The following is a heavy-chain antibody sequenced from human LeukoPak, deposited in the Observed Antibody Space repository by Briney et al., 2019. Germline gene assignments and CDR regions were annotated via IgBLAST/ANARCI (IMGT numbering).Heavy chain of an antibody. CDR1: GVTVSSHY. D-gene: IGHD3-10*01. J-gene: IGHJ4*02. CDR2: IYSGGNT. CDR3: ARDLTGGSGSYYYFDY. Sequence: GGSLRLSCAASGVTVSSHYMSWVRQAPGKGLEWVSVIYSGGNTYYADSVKGRFTISRDNSKNTLYLQMNSLRAEDTAVYYCARDLTGGSGSYYYFDYWGQGTLVTVSS. V-gene: IGHV3-53*01.